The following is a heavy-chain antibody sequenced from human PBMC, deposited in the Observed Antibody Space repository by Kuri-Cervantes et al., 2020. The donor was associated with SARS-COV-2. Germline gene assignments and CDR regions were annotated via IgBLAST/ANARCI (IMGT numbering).Heavy chain of an antibody. J-gene: IGHJ5*02. V-gene: IGHV1-69*13. CDR3: ASRMGDLTSYTWYNWFDP. CDR1: GTAFSSFA. Sequence: SVKVSCKASGTAFSSFAINWVRQAPGQGLEWRGGTITIFGSPIYAQKFQGRLSITADESTSSVHMELSSLSSQETAIYYCASRMGDLTSYTWYNWFDPWGQGTLVTVSS. CDR2: TITIFGSP. D-gene: IGHD3-16*01.